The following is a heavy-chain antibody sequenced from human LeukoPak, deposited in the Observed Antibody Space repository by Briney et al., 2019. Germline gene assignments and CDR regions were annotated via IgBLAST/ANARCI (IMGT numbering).Heavy chain of an antibody. CDR2: ISGSGGST. V-gene: IGHV3-23*01. CDR3: AKEVENSSGWYSHFDY. J-gene: IGHJ4*02. D-gene: IGHD6-19*01. Sequence: GGSLRLSCAASRFTFSSYAMSWVRQAPGKGLEWVSAISGSGGSTYYADSVKGRFTISRDNSKNTLYLQMNSLRAEDTAVYYCAKEVENSSGWYSHFDYWGQGTLVTVSS. CDR1: RFTFSSYA.